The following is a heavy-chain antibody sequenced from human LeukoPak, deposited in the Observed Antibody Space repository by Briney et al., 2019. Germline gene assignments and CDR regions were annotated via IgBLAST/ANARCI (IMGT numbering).Heavy chain of an antibody. CDR2: IYYTGNT. CDR1: GGSISSSIYY. CDR3: ARGIKREVGYDSSPVTRSYYFDY. J-gene: IGHJ4*02. D-gene: IGHD3-22*01. V-gene: IGHV4-39*07. Sequence: SETLSLTCSVPGGSISSSIYYWGWIRQSPGKGLEWIGSIYYTGNTYYNPSLESRVTISVDTSKNQFSLKLSSVTAADTAVYYCARGIKREVGYDSSPVTRSYYFDYWGQGTLVTVSS.